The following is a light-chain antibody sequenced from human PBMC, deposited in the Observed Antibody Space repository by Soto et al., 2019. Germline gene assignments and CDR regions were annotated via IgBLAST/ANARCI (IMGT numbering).Light chain of an antibody. Sequence: EIVMTQSPATLSVSPGERATLSCRASQSVSSYLAWYQQKPGQAPRLLIYGASTRATGIPARFSGSGSGTEVTLTISSLQSEDFAVYYCQQYDNWPSITFGQGTRLEIK. CDR1: QSVSSY. V-gene: IGKV3-15*01. J-gene: IGKJ5*01. CDR3: QQYDNWPSIT. CDR2: GAS.